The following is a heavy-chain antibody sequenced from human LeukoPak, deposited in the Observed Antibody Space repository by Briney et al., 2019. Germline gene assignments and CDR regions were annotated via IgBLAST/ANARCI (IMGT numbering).Heavy chain of an antibody. D-gene: IGHD3-22*01. CDR2: ISYDGSNK. J-gene: IGHJ4*02. V-gene: IGHV3-30*18. Sequence: PGGSLRLSCAASGFTFSSYGMHGVRQAPGKGLEWVAVISYDGSNKYYADSVKGRFTISRDNSKNTLYLQMNSLRAEDTAVYYCAKDGVTMIKGGYFDYWGQGTLVTVSS. CDR1: GFTFSSYG. CDR3: AKDGVTMIKGGYFDY.